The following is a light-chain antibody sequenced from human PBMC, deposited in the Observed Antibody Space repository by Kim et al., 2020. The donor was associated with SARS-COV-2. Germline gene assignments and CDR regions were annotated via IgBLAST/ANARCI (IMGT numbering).Light chain of an antibody. CDR1: QGISSH. CDR3: QQYYSYPVT. J-gene: IGKJ3*01. Sequence: AIRITQSPSSLSASTGDTVTITCRASQGISSHVGWYQQKPGKVPKLLIYAASTLQSGVPSRFSGSGSGTDFTLSIIRLQPEDFATYYCQQYYSYPVTFGPGTKVDIK. CDR2: AAS. V-gene: IGKV1-8*01.